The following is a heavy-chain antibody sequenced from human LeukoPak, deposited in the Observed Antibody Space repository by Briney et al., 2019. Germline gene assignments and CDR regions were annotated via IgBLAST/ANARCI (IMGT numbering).Heavy chain of an antibody. CDR1: GFTFSDYY. CDR2: ISSSGSTI. CDR3: ARDMGAARHDAFDI. D-gene: IGHD3-16*01. J-gene: IGHJ3*02. V-gene: IGHV3-11*04. Sequence: GGSLRLSCAASGFTFSDYYMSWIRQAPGKGLEWVSYISSSGSTIYYADSVKGRFTISRDNAKNSLYLQMNSLRAEDTAVYYCARDMGAARHDAFDIWGQGTMVTVSS.